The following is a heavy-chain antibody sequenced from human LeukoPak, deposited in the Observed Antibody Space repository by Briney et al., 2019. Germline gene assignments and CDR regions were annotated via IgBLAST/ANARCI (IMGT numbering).Heavy chain of an antibody. CDR1: GGSISSSSYF. D-gene: IGHD2-21*02. CDR2: IYYSGST. CDR3: ARQPTRVGTAMYCVDY. V-gene: IGHV4-39*01. Sequence: SETLSLTCTVSGGSISSSSYFWGWIRQPPGKGLVWIGSIYYSGSTYYNPYLKSRVTISVVTSKNHFALKLSSMTAADTAGYYCARQPTRVGTAMYCVDYWGQGTLVTVSS. J-gene: IGHJ4*02.